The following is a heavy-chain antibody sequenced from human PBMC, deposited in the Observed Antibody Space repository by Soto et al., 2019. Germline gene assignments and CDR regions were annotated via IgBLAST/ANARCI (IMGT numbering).Heavy chain of an antibody. Sequence: GASVKVSCKASGGTFSSYAISWVRQAPGQGLEWMVGIIPIFGTANYAQKFQGRVTITADESTSTAYMELSSLRSEDTPVYYCARDLRYNWSGYYYYVIDVCRQGCTVTVSS. D-gene: IGHD1-20*01. V-gene: IGHV1-69*13. CDR3: ARDLRYNWSGYYYYVIDV. CDR1: GGTFSSYA. J-gene: IGHJ6*02. CDR2: IIPIFGTA.